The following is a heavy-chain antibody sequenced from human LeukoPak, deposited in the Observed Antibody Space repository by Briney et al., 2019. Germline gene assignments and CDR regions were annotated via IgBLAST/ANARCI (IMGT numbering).Heavy chain of an antibody. J-gene: IGHJ4*02. Sequence: GGSVRLSCAASGFGFSNYWMHWVRQAPGKGLVWVSHINSDGSRITYAESVKGRFTISRDNAKNTLYLQMNSLRAEDTAVYYCTRDYDSSGYWFDYWGQGTLVTVSS. CDR1: GFGFSNYW. CDR3: TRDYDSSGYWFDY. V-gene: IGHV3-74*03. D-gene: IGHD3-22*01. CDR2: INSDGSRI.